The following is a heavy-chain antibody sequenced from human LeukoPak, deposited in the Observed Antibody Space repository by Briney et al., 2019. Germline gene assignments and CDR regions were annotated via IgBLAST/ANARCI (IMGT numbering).Heavy chain of an antibody. Sequence: GGSLRLSCAASGFTFSSYAMSWVRQSPGKGLEWVSAISGSGGNSYSADSVKGRCTVSRDNSKKTLFLQMNSLRAEDTAVYYCAKGMSATSGYLELEYWGQGTLVIVSS. J-gene: IGHJ4*02. CDR3: AKGMSATSGYLELEY. CDR2: ISGSGGNS. V-gene: IGHV3-23*01. D-gene: IGHD3-22*01. CDR1: GFTFSSYA.